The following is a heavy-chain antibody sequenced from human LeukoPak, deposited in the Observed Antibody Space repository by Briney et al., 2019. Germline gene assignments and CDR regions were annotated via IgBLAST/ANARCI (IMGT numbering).Heavy chain of an antibody. D-gene: IGHD4-17*01. CDR1: GFTFSSYA. CDR3: ALNKYGDYEEYYFDY. V-gene: IGHV3-23*01. J-gene: IGHJ4*02. CDR2: ISGSGGST. Sequence: GGFLRLSCAASGFTFSSYAMSWVRQAPGKGLEWVSAISGSGGSTYYADSVKGRFTISRDNSKNTLYLQMNSLRAEDTAVYYCALNKYGDYEEYYFDYWGQGTLVTVSS.